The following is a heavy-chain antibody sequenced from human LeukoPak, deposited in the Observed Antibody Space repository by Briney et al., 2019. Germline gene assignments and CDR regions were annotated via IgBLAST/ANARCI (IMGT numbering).Heavy chain of an antibody. D-gene: IGHD4-17*01. J-gene: IGHJ2*01. Sequence: GGSLRLSCTASGFTFGDYAMSWVRQAPGKGLEWVGFIRSKAYGGTTEYAASVKGRFTISRDDSNSIAYLQMNSLKTKDTAVYYCMGDYGLTLYSYFDLWGRGTLVTVSS. CDR3: MGDYGLTLYSYFDL. CDR1: GFTFGDYA. CDR2: IRSKAYGGTT. V-gene: IGHV3-49*04.